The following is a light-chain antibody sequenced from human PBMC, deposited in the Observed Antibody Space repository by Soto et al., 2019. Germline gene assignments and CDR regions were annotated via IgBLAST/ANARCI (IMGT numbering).Light chain of an antibody. CDR3: QQFSSYPLT. V-gene: IGKV3-20*01. J-gene: IGKJ4*01. Sequence: EFVLTQSPGTLSLSAGERATLSCRASQTVRNNYFAWYQQKPGQAHRLLIDDASSRATGIPDRFSGGGSGTAFTLTISRLEPEDFAVYYCQQFSSYPLTFGGGTKVEIK. CDR1: QTVRNNY. CDR2: DAS.